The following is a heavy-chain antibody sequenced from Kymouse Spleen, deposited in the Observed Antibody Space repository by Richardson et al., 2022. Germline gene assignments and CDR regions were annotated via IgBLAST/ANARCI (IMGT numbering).Heavy chain of an antibody. J-gene: IGHJ4*02. D-gene: IGHD6-6*01. CDR3: ALEYSSSSEGAY. Sequence: QVQLQQWGAGLLKPSETLSLTCAVYGGSFSGYYWSWIRQPPGKGLEWIGEINHSGSTNYNPSLKSRVTISVDTSKNQFSLKLSSVTAADTAVYYCALEYSSSSEGAYWGQGTLVTVSS. V-gene: IGHV4-34*01. CDR2: INHSGST. CDR1: GGSFSGYY.